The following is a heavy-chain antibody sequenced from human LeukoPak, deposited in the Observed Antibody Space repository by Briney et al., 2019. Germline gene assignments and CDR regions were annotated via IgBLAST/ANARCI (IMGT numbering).Heavy chain of an antibody. J-gene: IGHJ4*02. CDR1: GFTFSSYA. CDR3: VQVGSSSFRPY. V-gene: IGHV3-23*01. Sequence: GGSLRLSWAASGFTFSSYAMSWVRQAPGKGLEWVSAISGSGGSTYYADSVKGRFTISRDNSKNTLYLQMNSLRAEDTAVYYCVQVGSSSFRPYWGQGTLVTVSS. CDR2: ISGSGGST. D-gene: IGHD6-13*01.